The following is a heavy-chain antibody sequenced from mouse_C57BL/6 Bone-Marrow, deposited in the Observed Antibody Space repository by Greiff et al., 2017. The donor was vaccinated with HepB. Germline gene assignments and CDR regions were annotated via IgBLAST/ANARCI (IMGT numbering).Heavy chain of an antibody. V-gene: IGHV1-50*01. CDR2: IDPSDSYT. CDR1: GYTFTSYW. Sequence: QVQLQQPGAELVKPGASVKLSCKASGYTFTSYWMQWVKQRPGQGLEWIGEIDPSDSYTNYNQKFKGKATLTVDTSSSTAYMQLSSLTSEDSAAYYCARDGYFPYAMDYWGQGTSVTVSS. CDR3: ARDGYFPYAMDY. J-gene: IGHJ4*01. D-gene: IGHD2-3*01.